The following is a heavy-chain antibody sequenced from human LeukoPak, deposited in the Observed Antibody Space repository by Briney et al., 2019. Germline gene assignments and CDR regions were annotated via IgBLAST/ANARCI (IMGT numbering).Heavy chain of an antibody. Sequence: SETLSLTCAVSGGSISSGGYSWSWIRQPPGKGLEWIGYIYHSGSTYYNPSLKSRVTISVDRSKNQFSLKLSSVTAADTAVYYCASRGGRRAGLWDAFDIWGQGTMVTVSS. CDR3: ASRGGRRAGLWDAFDI. CDR1: GGSISSGGYS. V-gene: IGHV4-30-2*01. D-gene: IGHD2-15*01. J-gene: IGHJ3*02. CDR2: IYHSGST.